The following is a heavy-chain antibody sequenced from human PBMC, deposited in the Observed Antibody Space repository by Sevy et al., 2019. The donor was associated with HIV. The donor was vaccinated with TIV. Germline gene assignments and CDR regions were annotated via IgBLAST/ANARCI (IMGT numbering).Heavy chain of an antibody. Sequence: GGSLRLSCAASGFTFSDHGMHWVRQAPGKGLDWVAAISYYGNNRYYADSVQGRFTNSRDNSKNTLYLHMDSVRPEDTAVYYCAKEDYGGNLPNYFASWGQGTRVTVSS. CDR3: AKEDYGGNLPNYFAS. D-gene: IGHD4-17*01. J-gene: IGHJ4*02. V-gene: IGHV3-30*18. CDR1: GFTFSDHG. CDR2: ISYYGNNR.